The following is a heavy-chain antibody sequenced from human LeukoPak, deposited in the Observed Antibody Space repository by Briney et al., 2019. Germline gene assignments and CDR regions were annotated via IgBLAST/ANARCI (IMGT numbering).Heavy chain of an antibody. CDR3: ARESWSSSWYFWFDP. D-gene: IGHD6-13*01. CDR2: INSDGSST. J-gene: IGHJ5*02. CDR1: GFTFSSYW. V-gene: IGHV3-74*01. Sequence: GGSLRLSCAASGFTFSSYWMHWVRQAPGKGLVWVSRINSDGSSTSYANSVKGRFTISRDNAKNTLYLQMNSLRAEDTAVYYCARESWSSSWYFWFDPWGQGTLVTVSS.